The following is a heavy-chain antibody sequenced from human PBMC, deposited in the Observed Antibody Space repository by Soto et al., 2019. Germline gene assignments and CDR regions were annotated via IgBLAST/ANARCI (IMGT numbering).Heavy chain of an antibody. D-gene: IGHD5-18*01. Sequence: QVQLQESGPGLVKPSQTLSLTCTVSGGSISSGGYYWSWIRQHPGKGLEWFGYIYYSGSTYYNPSLKSRVTISVDTSKNQFSLKLSSVTAADTAVYYCARDCPAYSYGYGYYYGMDVWGQGTTVTVSS. V-gene: IGHV4-31*03. J-gene: IGHJ6*02. CDR1: GGSISSGGYY. CDR2: IYYSGST. CDR3: ARDCPAYSYGYGYYYGMDV.